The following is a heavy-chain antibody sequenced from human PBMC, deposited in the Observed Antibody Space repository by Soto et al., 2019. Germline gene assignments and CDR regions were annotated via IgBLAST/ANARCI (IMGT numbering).Heavy chain of an antibody. J-gene: IGHJ6*03. CDR2: IYPGDSDT. D-gene: IGHD3-10*01. V-gene: IGHV5-51*01. CDR1: GYSFTSYW. CDR3: ARLGGYYYCSGSYQAFYYYYYMGV. Sequence: GESLKISCKGSGYSFTSYWIGWVRQMAGKGLEWMGIIYPGDSDTRYSQSFQGQVTISADKSISTAYLQWSSLKASYTAMYYCARLGGYYYCSGSYQAFYYYYYMGVWGKGTTVTVSS.